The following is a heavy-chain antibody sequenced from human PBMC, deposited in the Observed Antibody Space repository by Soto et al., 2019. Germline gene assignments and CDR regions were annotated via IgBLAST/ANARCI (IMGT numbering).Heavy chain of an antibody. CDR1: GLTSSSYA. CDR2: IWYDGSNK. J-gene: IGHJ4*02. D-gene: IGHD1-20*01. CDR3: ARDKGSITGLAPFDY. V-gene: IGHV3-33*01. Sequence: GGSLNLSCAASGLTSSSYAMHWVRQAPGKGLEWVAVIWYDGSNKYYADSVKGRFTISRDNSKNTLYLQMNSLRAEDTAVYYCARDKGSITGLAPFDYWGQGTLVTV.